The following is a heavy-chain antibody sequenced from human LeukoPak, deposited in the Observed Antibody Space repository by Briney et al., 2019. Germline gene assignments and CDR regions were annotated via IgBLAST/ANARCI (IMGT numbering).Heavy chain of an antibody. D-gene: IGHD2-15*01. Sequence: PGGSLRLSCAASGFTFSSYGMSWVRQAPGKGLEWVSAISGSGGSTYYADSVKGRFTISRDNSKNTLYLQMNSLRAEDTAVYYCAKSLYCSGGSCYPYYFDYWGQGTLVTVSS. CDR3: AKSLYCSGGSCYPYYFDY. J-gene: IGHJ4*02. V-gene: IGHV3-23*01. CDR2: ISGSGGST. CDR1: GFTFSSYG.